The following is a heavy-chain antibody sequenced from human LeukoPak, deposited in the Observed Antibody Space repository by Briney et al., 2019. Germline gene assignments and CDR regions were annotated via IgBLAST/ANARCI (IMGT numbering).Heavy chain of an antibody. Sequence: GGSLRLSCAASGFTFSSYSMHWVRQAPGKGLEWVAFIWYDGSNKYYTDSVKGRFTISRDNSKNTLYLQMNSLRAEGTAVYYCAGDRATSYFDYWGQGALVTISS. J-gene: IGHJ4*02. CDR2: IWYDGSNK. V-gene: IGHV3-33*08. D-gene: IGHD1-26*01. CDR1: GFTFSSYS. CDR3: AGDRATSYFDY.